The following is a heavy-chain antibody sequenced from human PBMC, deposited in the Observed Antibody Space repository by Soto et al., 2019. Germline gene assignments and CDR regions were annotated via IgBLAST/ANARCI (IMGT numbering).Heavy chain of an antibody. D-gene: IGHD2-2*02. CDR3: ARGLLYWYYYYGMDV. CDR2: IIPIFGTA. J-gene: IGHJ6*02. V-gene: IGHV1-69*13. CDR1: GGTFSSYA. Sequence: GASVKVSCKASGGTFSSYAISWVRQAPGQGPEWMGGIIPIFGTANYAQKFQGRVTITADESTSTAYMELSSLRSEDTAVYYCARGLLYWYYYYGMDVWGQGTTVTVSS.